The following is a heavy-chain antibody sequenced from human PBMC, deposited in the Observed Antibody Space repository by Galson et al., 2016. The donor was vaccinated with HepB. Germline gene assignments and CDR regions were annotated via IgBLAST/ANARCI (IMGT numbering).Heavy chain of an antibody. V-gene: IGHV6-1*01. CDR3: ARTIWFGNNWFDP. Sequence: CAISGDSVSSNSAAWNWIRQSPSRGLEWLGRTYYRSKWYSDYAVSVKSRITINPDTSKNQFALQLNSVTPEDTAVYYCARTIWFGNNWFDPWGQGTLVTVSS. CDR2: TYYRSKWYS. J-gene: IGHJ5*02. D-gene: IGHD3-10*01. CDR1: GDSVSSNSAA.